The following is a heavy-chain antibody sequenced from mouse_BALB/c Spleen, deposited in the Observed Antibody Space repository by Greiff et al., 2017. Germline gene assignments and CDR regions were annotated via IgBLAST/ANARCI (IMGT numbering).Heavy chain of an antibody. CDR2: IWGGGST. D-gene: IGHD2-1*01. Sequence: VKLVESGPGLVAPSQSLSITCTVSGFSLTDYGVSWIRQPPGKGLEWLGVIWGGGSTYYNSALKSRLSISKDNSKSQVFLKMNSLQTDDTAMYYCAKHGHYGNYEGFAYWGQGTLVTVSA. CDR3: AKHGHYGNYEGFAY. CDR1: GFSLTDYG. V-gene: IGHV2-6-5*01. J-gene: IGHJ3*01.